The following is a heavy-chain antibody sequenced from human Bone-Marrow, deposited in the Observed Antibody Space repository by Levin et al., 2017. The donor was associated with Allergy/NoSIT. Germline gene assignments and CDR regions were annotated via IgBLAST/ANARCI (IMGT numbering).Heavy chain of an antibody. Sequence: SGPTLVKPTQTLTLTCTFSGFSLSTSGVGVGWIRQPPGKALEWLALIYWDDDKRYSPSLKSRLTITKDTSKNQVVLTMTNMDPVDTATYYCAHSDTWQYQLLSFDNWFDPWGQGTLVTVSS. J-gene: IGHJ5*02. V-gene: IGHV2-5*02. D-gene: IGHD2-2*01. CDR2: IYWDDDK. CDR1: GFSLSTSGVG. CDR3: AHSDTWQYQLLSFDNWFDP.